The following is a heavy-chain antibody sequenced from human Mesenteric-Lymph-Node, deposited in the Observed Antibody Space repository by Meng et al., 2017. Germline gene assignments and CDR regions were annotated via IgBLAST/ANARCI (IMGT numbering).Heavy chain of an antibody. CDR2: IYSGGST. Sequence: EVELVETGGGLIQPGGSLRLSCAASGFTVSSNYMSWVRQAPGKGLEWVSVIYSGGSTYYADSVKGRFTISRDNSRNTLYLQMNSLRADDTAVYYCVREQYESRGHWGQGTLVTVPS. CDR1: GFTVSSNY. D-gene: IGHD3-22*01. J-gene: IGHJ4*02. V-gene: IGHV3-53*02. CDR3: VREQYESRGH.